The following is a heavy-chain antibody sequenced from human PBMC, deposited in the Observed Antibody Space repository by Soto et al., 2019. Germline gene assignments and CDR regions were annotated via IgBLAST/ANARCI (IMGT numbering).Heavy chain of an antibody. J-gene: IGHJ4*02. D-gene: IGHD2-2*01. CDR3: AVYCSSTSCPGYFDY. CDR2: INPSGGST. V-gene: IGHV1-46*01. Sequence: GASVKVSCKASGYTFTGYYMHWVRQAPGQGLEWMGIINPSGGSTSYAQKFQGRVTMTRDTSTSTVYMELSSLRSEDTAVYYCAVYCSSTSCPGYFDYWGQGTLVTVSS. CDR1: GYTFTGYY.